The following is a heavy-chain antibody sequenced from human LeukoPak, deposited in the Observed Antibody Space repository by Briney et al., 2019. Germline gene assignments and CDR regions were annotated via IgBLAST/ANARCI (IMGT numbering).Heavy chain of an antibody. CDR3: ARPAKEWLGHDAFDI. CDR2: IYHSGGT. V-gene: IGHV4-39*01. D-gene: IGHD6-19*01. CDR1: GASISTSGYY. Sequence: PSETLSLTCTVSGASISTSGYYWGWIRQPPGKGLEWIGTIYHSGGTYYNPSLQSRVTISADTSKNQFSLKLTSVTAADTAVYYCARPAKEWLGHDAFDIWGRGTMVTVSS. J-gene: IGHJ3*02.